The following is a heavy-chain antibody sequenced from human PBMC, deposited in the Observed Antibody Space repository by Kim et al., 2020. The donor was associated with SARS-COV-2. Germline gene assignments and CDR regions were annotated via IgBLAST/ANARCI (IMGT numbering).Heavy chain of an antibody. CDR2: ISYDGSNK. CDR1: GITFNTYG. Sequence: GGSLRLSCAASGITFNTYGMHWVRQAPGKGPEWVAVISYDGSNKYYADSVKGRFTISRDNSKNTLYLQMNSLRIEDTAVYYCAKSFSGSYFGYDYWGQGTLVTVSS. CDR3: AKSFSGSYFGYDY. V-gene: IGHV3-30*18. J-gene: IGHJ4*02. D-gene: IGHD1-26*01.